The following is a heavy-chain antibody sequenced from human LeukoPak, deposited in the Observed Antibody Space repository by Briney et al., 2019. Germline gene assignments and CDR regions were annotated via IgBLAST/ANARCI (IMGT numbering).Heavy chain of an antibody. J-gene: IGHJ4*02. CDR1: GFTVSSNY. Sequence: GGSLRLSCAASGFTVSSNYMGWVRQAPGKGLEWVSVIYSGGDTYYADSVKGRFTISRDNSKNMIYLEMNTLRAEDTAVYYCAKAPHMEVAEIDYWGQGTLVTVSS. D-gene: IGHD6-19*01. V-gene: IGHV3-66*01. CDR2: IYSGGDT. CDR3: AKAPHMEVAEIDY.